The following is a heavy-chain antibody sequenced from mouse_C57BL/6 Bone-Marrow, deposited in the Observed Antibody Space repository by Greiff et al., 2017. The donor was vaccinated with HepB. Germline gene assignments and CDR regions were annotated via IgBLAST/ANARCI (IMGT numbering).Heavy chain of an antibody. V-gene: IGHV1-9*01. J-gene: IGHJ1*03. Sequence: VQLQQSGAELMKPGASVKLSCKAPGYTFTGYWIEWVKQRPGHGLEWIGEILPGSGSTNYNEKFKGKATFTADTSSNTAYMQLSSLTTEDSAIYYCARSPYYYGSSHWYFDVWGTGTTVTVSS. CDR1: GYTFTGYW. CDR3: ARSPYYYGSSHWYFDV. D-gene: IGHD1-1*01. CDR2: ILPGSGST.